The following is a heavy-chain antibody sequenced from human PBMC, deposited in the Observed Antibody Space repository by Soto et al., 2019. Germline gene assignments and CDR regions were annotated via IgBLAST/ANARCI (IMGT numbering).Heavy chain of an antibody. J-gene: IGHJ4*02. V-gene: IGHV4-4*07. D-gene: IGHD5-12*01. CDR3: VRGRSYSGYDF. CDR2: IYPSGST. Sequence: GWIRQPAGKGREWIGYIYPSGSTSYNPSLRSRVTMSLDTSTNKIFLNLTSVTAADTAVFYCVRGRSYSGYDFWGEGPLVSVSS.